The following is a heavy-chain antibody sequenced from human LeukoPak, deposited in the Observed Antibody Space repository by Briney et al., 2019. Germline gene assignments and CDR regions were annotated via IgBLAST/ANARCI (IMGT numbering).Heavy chain of an antibody. D-gene: IGHD4-17*01. CDR2: ISAYNGNT. CDR3: ARDDYGDYETYYYYYGMDV. J-gene: IGHJ6*02. CDR1: GYTFTSYG. V-gene: IGHV1-18*01. Sequence: ASVKVSCKASGYTFTSYGISWVRQAPGQGLEWMGWISAYNGNTNYAQKLQGRVTMTTDTSTSTAYMELRSLRSDDTAVYYCARDDYGDYETYYYYYGMDVWGQGTTVTVSS.